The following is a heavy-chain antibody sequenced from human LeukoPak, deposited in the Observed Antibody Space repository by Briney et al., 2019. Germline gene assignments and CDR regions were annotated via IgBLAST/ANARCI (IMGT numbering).Heavy chain of an antibody. V-gene: IGHV4-39*01. Sequence: PSETLSLTCTVSGGSISSSSYYWGWIRQPPGKGLEWIGSIYYSGSTNYNPSLKSRVTISVDTSKNQFSLKLSSVTAADTAVYYCARHDYGDRGRFDPWGQGTLVTVSS. D-gene: IGHD4-17*01. J-gene: IGHJ5*02. CDR1: GGSISSSSYY. CDR3: ARHDYGDRGRFDP. CDR2: IYYSGST.